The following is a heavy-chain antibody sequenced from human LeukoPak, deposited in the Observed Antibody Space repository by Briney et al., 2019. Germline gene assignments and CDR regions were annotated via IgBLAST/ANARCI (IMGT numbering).Heavy chain of an antibody. Sequence: GGSLTGYCEGSGFTFNNYWMHRVPPGQGKELVWVARISGDGTSTTYADSVKGRFTISRDNSKNTMYLQVNSLRAEDTALYFCARLPVPINDLGDYFDYWGQGILVTVSS. CDR1: GFTFNNYW. D-gene: IGHD3/OR15-3a*01. V-gene: IGHV3-74*01. J-gene: IGHJ4*02. CDR3: ARLPVPINDLGDYFDY. CDR2: ISGDGTST.